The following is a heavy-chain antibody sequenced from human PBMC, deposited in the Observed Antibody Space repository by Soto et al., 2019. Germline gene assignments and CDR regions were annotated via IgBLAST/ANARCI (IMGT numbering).Heavy chain of an antibody. Sequence: EVQLVESGGGLVRPGGSLRLSCAASGFTFSSYWMHWVRQAPGKGLVWVSRINSDGSSTSYADSVKGRFTISRDNAKNTLYLQMNSLRAEDTAVYYCAREKSHCSGGSCYFYYYGMDVWGQGTTVTVSS. D-gene: IGHD2-15*01. V-gene: IGHV3-74*01. CDR2: INSDGSST. CDR1: GFTFSSYW. CDR3: AREKSHCSGGSCYFYYYGMDV. J-gene: IGHJ6*02.